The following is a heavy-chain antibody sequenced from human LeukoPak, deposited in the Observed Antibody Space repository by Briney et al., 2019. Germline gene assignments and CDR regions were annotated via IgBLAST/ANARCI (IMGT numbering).Heavy chain of an antibody. D-gene: IGHD4-17*01. V-gene: IGHV3-74*01. CDR3: ARDARVGDPLDY. Sequence: GGSLRLSCAASGFTFSNYWMHWVRQAPDKGLMWVSRIRTDGDTSFADSVRGRFTISRDNSKNTLYLQMNSLRAEDTAVYYCARDARVGDPLDYWGQGTLVTVSS. J-gene: IGHJ4*02. CDR2: IRTDGDT. CDR1: GFTFSNYW.